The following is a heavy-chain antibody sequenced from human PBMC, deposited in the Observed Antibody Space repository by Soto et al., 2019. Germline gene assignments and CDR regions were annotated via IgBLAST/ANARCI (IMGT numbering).Heavy chain of an antibody. D-gene: IGHD2-15*01. Sequence: QVQLVQSGAEVKKPGSSVKVSCKASGGTFSSYAISWVRQAPGQGLEWMGGIIPIFGTANYAQKFQGRVTITADESTSTAYMELSSLRSEDTAVYYCARVLSGGSCCADASDIWGQGTMVTVSS. J-gene: IGHJ3*02. V-gene: IGHV1-69*01. CDR2: IIPIFGTA. CDR1: GGTFSSYA. CDR3: ARVLSGGSCCADASDI.